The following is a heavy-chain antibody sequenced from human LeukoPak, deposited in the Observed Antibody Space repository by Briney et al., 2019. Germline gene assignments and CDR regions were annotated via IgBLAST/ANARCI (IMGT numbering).Heavy chain of an antibody. Sequence: GGSLRLSCTGSGFNFNMFAMNWVRQAPGQGLEWVSGLSRGGGTTNYADSVKGRFTISRDKSKNMVFLQMSSLRPEDTAVYYCAKEQRIRHCSEGVCMEGYYFDYWSQGSLVTVSS. CDR3: AKEQRIRHCSEGVCMEGYYFDY. J-gene: IGHJ4*02. D-gene: IGHD2-8*01. V-gene: IGHV3-23*01. CDR1: GFNFNMFA. CDR2: LSRGGGTT.